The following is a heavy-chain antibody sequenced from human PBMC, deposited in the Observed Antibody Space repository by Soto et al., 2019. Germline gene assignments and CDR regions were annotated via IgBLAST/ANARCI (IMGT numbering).Heavy chain of an antibody. CDR2: IYPSGNT. CDR1: XGSISSYY. CDR3: AGDEGYYYSGVDV. Sequence: SLSLTCAVSXGSISSYYWSWIRQTAGKGLDWIGRIYPSGNTNYNPSLKSRVTMSIDTSKNQLSLKLRSVTAADTAVYFCAGDEGYYYSGVDVWGQGTAVTVSS. J-gene: IGHJ6*02. V-gene: IGHV4-4*07.